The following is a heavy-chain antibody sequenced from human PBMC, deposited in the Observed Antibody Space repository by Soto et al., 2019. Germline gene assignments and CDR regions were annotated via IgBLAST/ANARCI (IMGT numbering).Heavy chain of an antibody. CDR3: ARDGEYTSGWYSFDS. CDR1: GASISDYY. CDR2: VYVTGTT. J-gene: IGHJ5*01. D-gene: IGHD6-19*01. Sequence: PSETLSLTCTFSGASISDYYWSWIRQPAGQALEWIGRVYVTGTTYFNPSLKSRVTMSVDTSNNQVSLKLSSVTAADSAIYYCARDGEYTSGWYSFDSWGPGTLVTVSS. V-gene: IGHV4-4*07.